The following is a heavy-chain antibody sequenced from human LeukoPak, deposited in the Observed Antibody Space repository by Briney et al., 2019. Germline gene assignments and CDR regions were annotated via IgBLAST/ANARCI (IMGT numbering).Heavy chain of an antibody. Sequence: SETLSLTCTVSGGSISSGSYYWSWIRQPAGKGLEWIGRIYTSGSTNYNPSLKSRVTISVDTSKNQFSLKLSSVTAADTAVYYCARHLYYYDSSGYRGAFDIWGQGTMVTVSS. J-gene: IGHJ3*02. CDR1: GGSISSGSYY. CDR3: ARHLYYYDSSGYRGAFDI. D-gene: IGHD3-22*01. V-gene: IGHV4-61*02. CDR2: IYTSGST.